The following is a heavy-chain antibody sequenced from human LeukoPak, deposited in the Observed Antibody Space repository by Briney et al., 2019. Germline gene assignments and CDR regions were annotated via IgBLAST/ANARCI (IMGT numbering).Heavy chain of an antibody. CDR2: ISYDGSNK. V-gene: IGHV3-30*04. D-gene: IGHD6-19*01. Sequence: PGRSLRLSCAASGFTFSSYAMHWVRQAPGKGLEWVAVISYDGSNKYYADSVKGRFTISRDNSKNTLYLQMNSLRAEDTAVYYCASAAIAVADCWGQGTLVTVSS. J-gene: IGHJ4*02. CDR3: ASAAIAVADC. CDR1: GFTFSSYA.